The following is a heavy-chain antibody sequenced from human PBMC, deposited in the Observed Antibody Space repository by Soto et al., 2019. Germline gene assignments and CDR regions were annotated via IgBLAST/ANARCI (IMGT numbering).Heavy chain of an antibody. D-gene: IGHD3-10*01. V-gene: IGHV4-34*01. CDR2: INHSGST. CDR1: GGSFSGYY. CDR3: ARDRDTMFRGVPYSYYGMDV. Sequence: SETLSLTCAVYGGSFSGYYWSWIRQPPGKGLEWIGEINHSGSTNYNPSLKSRVTISVDTSKNQFSLKLNSVTPEDTAVYYCARDRDTMFRGVPYSYYGMDVWGQGTTVTVSS. J-gene: IGHJ6*02.